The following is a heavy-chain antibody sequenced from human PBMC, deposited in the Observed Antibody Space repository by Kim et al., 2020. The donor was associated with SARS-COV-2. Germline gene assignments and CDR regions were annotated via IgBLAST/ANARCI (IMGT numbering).Heavy chain of an antibody. V-gene: IGHV3-74*01. CDR1: GFTFSSYS. D-gene: IGHD6-13*01. CDR2: IKSDGSDT. CDR3: ARGSFQQGFDP. Sequence: GGSLRLSCAASGFTFSSYSMNWVRQAPGKGLEWVSRIKSDGSDTHYADSVKGRFTISRDNAKNTLHLQLNSLGVEDTAIYYCARGSFQQGFDPWGQGTLVTVSS. J-gene: IGHJ5*02.